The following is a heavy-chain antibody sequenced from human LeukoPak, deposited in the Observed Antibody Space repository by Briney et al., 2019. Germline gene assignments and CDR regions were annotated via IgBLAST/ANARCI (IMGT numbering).Heavy chain of an antibody. CDR3: ARWYSDTWYNWFDP. J-gene: IGHJ5*02. CDR2: IYYSGST. D-gene: IGHD6-13*01. V-gene: IGHV4-59*01. Sequence: SETLSLTCTVSGGSISSDYWSWLRQPPGKGLEWIGYIYYSGSTNYNPSLKSRVTISVDTSKNQFSLKLCSVTAADTAVYYCARWYSDTWYNWFDPWGQGTLVTVSS. CDR1: GGSISSDY.